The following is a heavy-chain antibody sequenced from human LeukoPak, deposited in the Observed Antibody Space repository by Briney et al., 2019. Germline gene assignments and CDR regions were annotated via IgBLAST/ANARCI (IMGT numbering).Heavy chain of an antibody. V-gene: IGHV3-23*01. CDR2: ISNSGGRT. D-gene: IGHD5-12*01. J-gene: IGHJ4*02. CDR1: GFTFRIYA. Sequence: GGSLRLSCAASGFTFRIYAMSWVRQAPGKGLEWVSSISNSGGRTFYTDSVKGRFTISRDNSKITLYLQMNSLRAEDTAVYYCAKSYNGYESKPDYWGQGTLVTVSS. CDR3: AKSYNGYESKPDY.